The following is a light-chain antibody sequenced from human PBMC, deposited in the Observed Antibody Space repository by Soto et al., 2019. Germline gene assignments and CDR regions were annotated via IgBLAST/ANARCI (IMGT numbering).Light chain of an antibody. Sequence: EIVLTQSPGTLSLSPGERATLSCRASQSVSSSYLAWYQQKPGQAPRLLIYDASTRATGIPARISGSGSGTEFTLTISSLEPEDFAVYYCQQRSNWPSITFGQGTRLEI. V-gene: IGKV3D-20*02. CDR2: DAS. J-gene: IGKJ5*01. CDR3: QQRSNWPSIT. CDR1: QSVSSSY.